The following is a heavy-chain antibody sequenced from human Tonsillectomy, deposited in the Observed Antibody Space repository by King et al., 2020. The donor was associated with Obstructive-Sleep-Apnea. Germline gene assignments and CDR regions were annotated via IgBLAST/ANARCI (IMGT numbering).Heavy chain of an antibody. J-gene: IGHJ4*02. CDR2: IYYTGST. Sequence: QLQESGPGLVKPSETLSLTCSVSGGSISSSTYYWVWIRQPPGTGLEWIGSIYYTGSTYYNPSLKSRVTISVDTSKNQFSLKLNSVTAADTAIYYCARDKSSSSWFDYWGQGTLVTVSS. CDR3: ARDKSSSSWFDY. V-gene: IGHV4-39*07. CDR1: GGSISSSTYY. D-gene: IGHD6-13*01.